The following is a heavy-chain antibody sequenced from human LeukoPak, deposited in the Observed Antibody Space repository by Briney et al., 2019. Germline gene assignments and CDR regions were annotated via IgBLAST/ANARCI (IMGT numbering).Heavy chain of an antibody. V-gene: IGHV3-21*01. CDR2: ISGSNSYI. Sequence: GGSLRLSCAASGFTFSSYTMHWIRQAPGKGLEWVSSISGSNSYIFYADSVKGRFTVSRGNAKDSLYLQMNSLRAEDTAVYYCARALTTLTYEGYWGQGTLVTVSS. CDR1: GFTFSSYT. D-gene: IGHD1-1*01. CDR3: ARALTTLTYEGY. J-gene: IGHJ4*02.